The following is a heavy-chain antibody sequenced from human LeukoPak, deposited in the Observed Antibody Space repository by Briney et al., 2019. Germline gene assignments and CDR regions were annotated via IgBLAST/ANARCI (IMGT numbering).Heavy chain of an antibody. CDR3: ARDGMVRGVSNAFDI. D-gene: IGHD3-10*01. J-gene: IGHJ3*02. Sequence: GGSLRLSCAASGFTFSSYSMNWVRQAPGQGLEWDSSISSSSSYIYYADSVKGRITISRDNAKNSLYLQMNSLRAEDTAVYYCARDGMVRGVSNAFDIWGQGTMVTASS. CDR2: ISSSSSYI. CDR1: GFTFSSYS. V-gene: IGHV3-21*01.